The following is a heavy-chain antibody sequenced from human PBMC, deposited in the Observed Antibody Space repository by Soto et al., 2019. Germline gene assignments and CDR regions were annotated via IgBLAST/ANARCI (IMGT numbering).Heavy chain of an antibody. D-gene: IGHD3-10*01. J-gene: IGHJ6*02. CDR3: ARDATIILLWFGDRTHPGGMDV. CDR1: GFTFSSYA. CDR2: ISYDGSNK. V-gene: IGHV3-30-3*01. Sequence: QVQLVESGGGVVQPGRSLRLSCAASGFTFSSYAMHWVRQAPGKGLEWVAVISYDGSNKYYADSVKGRFTISRDNSKNTLYLHMNSLRAEDTAVYYCARDATIILLWFGDRTHPGGMDVWGQGTTVTVSS.